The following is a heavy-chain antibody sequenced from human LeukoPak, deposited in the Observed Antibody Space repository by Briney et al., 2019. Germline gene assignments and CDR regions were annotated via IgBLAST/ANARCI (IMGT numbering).Heavy chain of an antibody. Sequence: GGSLRLSCAASGFTFSDYYMNWIRQAPGKGLEGVSYISSSGSTIYYADSVKGRFTISRDNAKNSLYLQMNSLRAEDTAVYYCARGEFYDSSGYYYFDYWGQGTLVTVSS. D-gene: IGHD3-22*01. CDR3: ARGEFYDSSGYYYFDY. V-gene: IGHV3-11*04. CDR1: GFTFSDYY. CDR2: ISSSGSTI. J-gene: IGHJ4*02.